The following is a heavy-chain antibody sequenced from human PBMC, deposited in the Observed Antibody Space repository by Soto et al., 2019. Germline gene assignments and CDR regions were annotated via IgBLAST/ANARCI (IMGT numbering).Heavy chain of an antibody. V-gene: IGHV3-7*01. D-gene: IGHD3-22*01. CDR1: GFTFSSYW. Sequence: EVRLVESGGGLVQPGGSLTLSCAASGFTFSSYWMTWVRQAPGKGLEWVANINQDGSEKYYMDSMKGRFTISRDNAKNSLLLKLNSLRAEDTAVYYCARDRGRPDLRDTHYYDSSDLAYGMDVWGQGTTVTVSS. CDR2: INQDGSEK. CDR3: ARDRGRPDLRDTHYYDSSDLAYGMDV. J-gene: IGHJ6*02.